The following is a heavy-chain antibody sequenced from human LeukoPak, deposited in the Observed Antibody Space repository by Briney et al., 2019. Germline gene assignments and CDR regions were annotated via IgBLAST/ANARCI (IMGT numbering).Heavy chain of an antibody. D-gene: IGHD3-22*01. CDR1: GVATRSGDYY. CDR3: ARAPHYDSSGYNYDMYYFDY. CDR2: IYDYSGST. J-gene: IGHJ4*02. V-gene: IGHV4-31*03. Sequence: SQTLSLTCNVSGVATRSGDYYWSWICQHPGKGLEWIGFIYDYSGSTYYNPSLKSRVTISVDTSKNQFSLTLSSVTAADTAVYYCARAPHYDSSGYNYDMYYFDYWGQGTLVTVSS.